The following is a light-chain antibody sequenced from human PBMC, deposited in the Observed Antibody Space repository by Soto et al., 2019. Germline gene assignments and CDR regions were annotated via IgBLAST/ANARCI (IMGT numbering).Light chain of an antibody. J-gene: IGKJ2*01. CDR1: QSVTSN. CDR2: DAS. V-gene: IGKV3-11*01. CDR3: QQRSNWPPYT. Sequence: EVVLTQSPATLSLSPGERATLSCRASQSVTSNLAWYQHKPGQAPSLLIYDASTRATGIPARFSGSGSGTDFALTISSLEPEDFAVYYCQQRSNWPPYTFGQGNKLEIK.